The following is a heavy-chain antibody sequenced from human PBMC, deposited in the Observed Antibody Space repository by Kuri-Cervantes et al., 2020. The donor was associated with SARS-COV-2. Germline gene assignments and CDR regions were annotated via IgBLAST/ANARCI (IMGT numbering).Heavy chain of an antibody. D-gene: IGHD5-18*01. Sequence: GGSLRLSCAASGFTVSSNYMSWVRQAPGKGLEWVSVIYSGGSTYYADSVKGRFTISRDNSKNSLYLQMNSLRAEDTALYYCAKNLYAMDHRERAFDIWGQGTMVTVSS. V-gene: IGHV3-53*05. CDR2: IYSGGST. CDR1: GFTVSSNY. CDR3: AKNLYAMDHRERAFDI. J-gene: IGHJ3*02.